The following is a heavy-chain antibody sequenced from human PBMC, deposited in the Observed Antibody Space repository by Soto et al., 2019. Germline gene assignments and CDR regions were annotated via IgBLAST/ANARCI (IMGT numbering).Heavy chain of an antibody. Sequence: GASVKVSCKASGYTFSSYGISWVRQAPGQGFEWMGWINANNGSTNYAQKFQGWVTMTRDTSISTAYMELSRLRSDDTAVYYCARGESSGWYNSSYGMDVWGQGTTVTVSS. CDR1: GYTFSSYG. J-gene: IGHJ6*02. CDR2: INANNGST. CDR3: ARGESSGWYNSSYGMDV. D-gene: IGHD6-19*01. V-gene: IGHV1-2*04.